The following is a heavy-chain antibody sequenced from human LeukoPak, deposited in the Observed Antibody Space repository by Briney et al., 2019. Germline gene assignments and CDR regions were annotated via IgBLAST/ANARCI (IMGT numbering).Heavy chain of an antibody. CDR3: ARGRSSMVRGYYYYYMDV. Sequence: SGTLSLTCTVSGGSISSYYWSWIRQPPGKGLEWIGYIYYSGSTNYNPSLKSRVTISVDTSKNQFSLKLSSVTAADTAVYYCARGRSSMVRGYYYYYMDVWGKGTTVTISS. D-gene: IGHD3-10*01. V-gene: IGHV4-59*01. J-gene: IGHJ6*03. CDR2: IYYSGST. CDR1: GGSISSYY.